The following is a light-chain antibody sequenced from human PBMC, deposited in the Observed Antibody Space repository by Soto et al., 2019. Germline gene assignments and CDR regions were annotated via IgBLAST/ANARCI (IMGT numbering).Light chain of an antibody. CDR1: HSISSSF. CDR3: QQSYSTPTWT. J-gene: IGKJ1*01. CDR2: SAS. Sequence: DIQMTHSPSSLSASVGDRVTITCRASHSISSSFLNWYQQKPGKAPKLLIFSASSLPSGVPSRFSGSGSGTDFTLTISSLQPEDFATYYCQQSYSTPTWTFGQGTKVDI. V-gene: IGKV1-39*01.